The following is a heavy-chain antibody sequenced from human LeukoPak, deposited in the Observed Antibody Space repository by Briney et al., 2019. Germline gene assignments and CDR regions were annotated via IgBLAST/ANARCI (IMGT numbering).Heavy chain of an antibody. CDR2: IIPIFGTA. Sequence: GASVKVSCKASGGTFSSYAISWVRQAPGQGLEWMGGIIPIFGTANYAQKFQGGVTITADESTSTAYMELSSLRSEDTAVYYCARDLWGSSHYDYWGQGTLVTVSS. CDR1: GGTFSSYA. V-gene: IGHV1-69*13. CDR3: ARDLWGSSHYDY. J-gene: IGHJ4*02. D-gene: IGHD6-13*01.